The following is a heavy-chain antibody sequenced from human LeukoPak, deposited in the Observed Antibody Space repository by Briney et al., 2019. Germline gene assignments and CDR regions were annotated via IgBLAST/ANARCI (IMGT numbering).Heavy chain of an antibody. D-gene: IGHD1-26*01. V-gene: IGHV4-4*07. Sequence: SETLSLTCSVSGASIKRNYWNWIRQPAGTGLEWIGRILASGSTNYNPSLRSRVTLSMDTSKNEFSLTLTSVTAADTGTYYCARGQWEGGQYNWFDSWGQGTLVSVSS. CDR2: ILASGST. J-gene: IGHJ5*01. CDR1: GASIKRNY. CDR3: ARGQWEGGQYNWFDS.